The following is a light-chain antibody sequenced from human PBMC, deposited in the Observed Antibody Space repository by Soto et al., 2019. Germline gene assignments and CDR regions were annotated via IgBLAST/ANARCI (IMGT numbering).Light chain of an antibody. CDR1: SSDVGGYNY. Sequence: QSALTQPASVSGSAGQSIAISCTGTSSDVGGYNYVSWYQQHPGKAPKLLLSEVSKRPSGVSDRFPGSKSGNTASLTISGLQTQDEADYYCSSFTSAYTFVFGTGTKVTVL. CDR2: EVS. J-gene: IGLJ1*01. V-gene: IGLV2-14*01. CDR3: SSFTSAYTFV.